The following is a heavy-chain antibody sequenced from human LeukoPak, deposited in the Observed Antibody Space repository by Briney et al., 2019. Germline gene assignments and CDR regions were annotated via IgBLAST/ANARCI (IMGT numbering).Heavy chain of an antibody. V-gene: IGHV1-18*01. D-gene: IGHD5-18*01. J-gene: IGHJ4*02. CDR2: ISAYNGRT. CDR1: GYTFTSYY. CDR3: AKGGAMVATIDY. Sequence: GASVKVSCKASGYTFTSYYITWVRQAPGQGLEWVGWISAYNGRTNYAQKFQGRVTMTIDTSTTTAYMDLRSLTSDDTAIYYCAKGGAMVATIDYRGQGTLVTVSS.